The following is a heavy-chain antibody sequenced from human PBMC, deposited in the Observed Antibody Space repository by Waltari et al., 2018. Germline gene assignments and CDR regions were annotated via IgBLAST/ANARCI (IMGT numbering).Heavy chain of an antibody. Sequence: EVQLVQSGAEVKKPGESLRISCKGSGYSFTSYWISWVRQMPGKGLEWMGRIDPMYAYTNYSPAFQGHVTISADKSISTAYLQWSSLKASDTAMYYCARRMNLGIAASRAGMDVWGQGTTVTVSS. D-gene: IGHD6-13*01. CDR3: ARRMNLGIAASRAGMDV. CDR2: IDPMYAYT. J-gene: IGHJ6*02. CDR1: GYSFTSYW. V-gene: IGHV5-10-1*03.